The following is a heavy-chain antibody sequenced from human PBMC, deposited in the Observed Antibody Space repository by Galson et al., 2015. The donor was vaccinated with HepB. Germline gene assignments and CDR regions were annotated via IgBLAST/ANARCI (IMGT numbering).Heavy chain of an antibody. CDR1: GFSFNNYA. CDR3: ARTWGARRATMRNFYYYGMDV. V-gene: IGHV3-23*01. J-gene: IGHJ6*02. CDR2: ISDNGGST. Sequence: SLRLSCAASGFSFNNYAMHWARQAPGKGLEWVSTISDNGGSTYYGDSVKGRFTISRDNSKNTLYLQMVSLRAEDTAVYYCARTWGARRATMRNFYYYGMDVWGQGTTVTVSS. D-gene: IGHD1-26*01.